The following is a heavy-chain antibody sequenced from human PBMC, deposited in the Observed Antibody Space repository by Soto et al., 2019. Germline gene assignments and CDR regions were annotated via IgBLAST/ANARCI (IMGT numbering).Heavy chain of an antibody. J-gene: IGHJ4*02. CDR2: VYYSVTT. CDR3: ARTTAVPNTLRSRYFFDY. V-gene: IGHV4-61*01. Sequence: PAEPLSLTCSVSGGSVSNKSCSWSWIRQPTGKRLEWIGYVYYSVTTNYNPSLKSRVTISVDLSKNQFSLRLSSVTTADTALYYCARTTAVPNTLRSRYFFDYWGQGTLVTVSS. D-gene: IGHD1-26*01. CDR1: GGSVSNKSCS.